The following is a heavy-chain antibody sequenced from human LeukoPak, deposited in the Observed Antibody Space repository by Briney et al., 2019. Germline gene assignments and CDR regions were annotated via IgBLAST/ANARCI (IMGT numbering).Heavy chain of an antibody. CDR3: SKKTHYYGSGSYYRKGFDY. D-gene: IGHD3-10*01. CDR2: ICGSGGST. Sequence: PGGSLRLSCAASGFTFSSYAMSWVRQAPGKGLEWVSAICGSGGSTYYADSVKGPSTISRDNSKNTLYLQMNSLRAEDTAVYYSSKKTHYYGSGSYYRKGFDYWGQGTLVTVSS. CDR1: GFTFSSYA. J-gene: IGHJ4*02. V-gene: IGHV3-23*01.